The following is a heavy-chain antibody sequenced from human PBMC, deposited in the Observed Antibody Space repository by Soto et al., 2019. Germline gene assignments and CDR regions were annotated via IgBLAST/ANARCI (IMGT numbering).Heavy chain of an antibody. J-gene: IGHJ4*02. D-gene: IGHD5-12*01. CDR1: GGSISSGGYS. CDR3: AAGGGLPRYY. Sequence: QLQLQESGSGLVKPSQTLSLTCAVSGGSISSGGYSWSWIRQPPGKGLEWIGYIYHSGSTYYNPSVQSRVTISVDRSKNQFSLKLSTVTAADTALYYSAAGGGLPRYYWGQGTLVTVSS. V-gene: IGHV4-30-2*01. CDR2: IYHSGST.